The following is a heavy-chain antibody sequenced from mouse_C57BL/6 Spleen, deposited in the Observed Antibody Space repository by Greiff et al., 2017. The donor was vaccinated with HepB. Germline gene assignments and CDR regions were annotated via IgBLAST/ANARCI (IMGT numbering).Heavy chain of an antibody. CDR1: GYTFTSYW. V-gene: IGHV1-69*01. CDR3: ARGRTGNPSWFAY. Sequence: QVQLQQPGAELVMPGASVKLSCKASGYTFTSYWMHWVKQRPGQGLEWIGEIDPSDSYTNYNQKFKGKSTLTVDTSSSTAYMQLSSLTSEDSAVYYCARGRTGNPSWFAYWGQGTLVTVSA. CDR2: IDPSDSYT. D-gene: IGHD4-1*01. J-gene: IGHJ3*01.